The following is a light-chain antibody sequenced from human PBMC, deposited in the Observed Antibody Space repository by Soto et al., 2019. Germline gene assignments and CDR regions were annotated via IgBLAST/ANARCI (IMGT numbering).Light chain of an antibody. J-gene: IGLJ1*01. Sequence: QSVLTQPASVSGSPGQSITISCTGTSSDIGRYNYVSWFQQHPGKVPKLVIFEVNYRPSGVSDRFSGSKSGNTASLTISGLQAADEADYYCSLYTSENTYVFGTGSKVPVL. V-gene: IGLV2-14*01. CDR3: SLYTSENTYV. CDR2: EVN. CDR1: SSDIGRYNY.